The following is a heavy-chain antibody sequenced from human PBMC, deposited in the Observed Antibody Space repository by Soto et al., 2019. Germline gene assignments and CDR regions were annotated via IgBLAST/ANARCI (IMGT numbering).Heavy chain of an antibody. CDR1: GYTLTELS. J-gene: IGHJ2*01. V-gene: IGHV1-24*01. CDR3: ATTPVNLPAAPGSDYWYFDL. Sequence: QAQLVQSGAEVKKPGASVKVSCKVSGYTLTELSMHWVRQAPGKGLEWMGGFDPEDGETIYAQKFQGRVTMTEDTSTDTAYMELSSLRSEDTAVYYCATTPVNLPAAPGSDYWYFDLWGRGTLVTVSS. CDR2: FDPEDGET. D-gene: IGHD2-2*01.